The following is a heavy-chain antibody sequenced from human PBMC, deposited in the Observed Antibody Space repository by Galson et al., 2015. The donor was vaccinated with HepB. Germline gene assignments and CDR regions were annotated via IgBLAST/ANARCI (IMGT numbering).Heavy chain of an antibody. V-gene: IGHV3-30*18. CDR1: GLSFSSYG. D-gene: IGHD3-9*01. Sequence: LRLSCAASGLSFSSYGMHWVRQAPGKGLEWVAVISDDGSYKYYADSVRGRFTISRDNSKNTLYLQVNSLRAEDTALYYCAKGGVDISSYGMDVWGQGTTVTVSS. J-gene: IGHJ6*02. CDR2: ISDDGSYK. CDR3: AKGGVDISSYGMDV.